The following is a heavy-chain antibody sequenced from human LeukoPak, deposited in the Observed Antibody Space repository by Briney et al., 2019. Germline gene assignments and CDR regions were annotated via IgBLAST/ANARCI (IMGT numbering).Heavy chain of an antibody. J-gene: IGHJ4*02. CDR1: GGTFSSYA. CDR3: ARDADYGSGSSFDY. CDR2: IIPIFGTA. Sequence: GASVKVSCKASGGTFSSYAISWVRQAPGQGLEWMGGIIPIFGTANYAQKFQGRVTITADESTSTAYMELSSLRSEDTAVYYCARDADYGSGSSFDYWGQGTLVTVSS. D-gene: IGHD3-10*01. V-gene: IGHV1-69*13.